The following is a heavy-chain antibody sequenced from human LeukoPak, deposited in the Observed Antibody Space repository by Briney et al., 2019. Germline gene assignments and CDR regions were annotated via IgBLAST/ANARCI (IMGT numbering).Heavy chain of an antibody. D-gene: IGHD1-26*01. CDR3: ARGTPSGSYIYYFDY. CDR2: INHSGST. Sequence: SETLSLTCAVYGGSFSGYYWSWIRQPPGKGLEWIGEINHSGSTYYNPSLKSRVTISVDTSKNQFSLKLSSVTAADTAVYYCARGTPSGSYIYYFDYWGQGTLVTVSS. V-gene: IGHV4-34*01. CDR1: GGSFSGYY. J-gene: IGHJ4*02.